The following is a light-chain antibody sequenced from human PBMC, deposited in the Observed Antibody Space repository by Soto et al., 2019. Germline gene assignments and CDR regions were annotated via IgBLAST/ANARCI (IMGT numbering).Light chain of an antibody. CDR3: QQSFSFPAT. V-gene: IGKV1-39*01. CDR2: AAS. J-gene: IGKJ4*01. CDR1: QSISAS. Sequence: DIQMTQSPASLSASVGDRVTITCRARQSISASVNGYEHRPGTAPKLLIYAASSLQSGVPSRFSGGGSGTDFTLTISSLPPEDFVTYFCQQSFSFPATFGGGPKVEIK.